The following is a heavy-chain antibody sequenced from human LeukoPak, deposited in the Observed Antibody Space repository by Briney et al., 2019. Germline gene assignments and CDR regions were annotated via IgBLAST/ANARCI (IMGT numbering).Heavy chain of an antibody. V-gene: IGHV4-39*01. D-gene: IGHD1-26*01. CDR3: ATTDSGSYYFDY. Sequence: SETLSLTCTVSGGSISSSSYYWGWIRQPPGKGLEWIGSIYYSGSTYYNPSVKSRITVSVDTSRNQFSLKLSSVTAADTAVYYCATTDSGSYYFDYWGQGTLVTVSS. CDR2: IYYSGST. CDR1: GGSISSSSYY. J-gene: IGHJ4*02.